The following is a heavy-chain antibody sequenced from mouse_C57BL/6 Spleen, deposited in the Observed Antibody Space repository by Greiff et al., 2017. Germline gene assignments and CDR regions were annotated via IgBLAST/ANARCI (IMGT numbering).Heavy chain of an antibody. D-gene: IGHD1-1*01. CDR2: IDPEDGET. CDR3: AIVTTVPDCDY. V-gene: IGHV14-2*01. J-gene: IGHJ2*01. CDR1: GFNIKDYY. Sequence: VQLKESGAELVKPGASVKLSCTASGFNIKDYYMHWVKQRTEQGLEWIGRIDPEDGETKYAPKFQGKATIPADTSSNTAYLQLSSLTSEDTAVYYCAIVTTVPDCDYWGQGTTLTVSS.